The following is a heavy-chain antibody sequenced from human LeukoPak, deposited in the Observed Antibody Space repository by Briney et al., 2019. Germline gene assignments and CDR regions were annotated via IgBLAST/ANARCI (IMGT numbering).Heavy chain of an antibody. CDR2: IKQDGSET. J-gene: IGHJ3*02. V-gene: IGHV3-7*01. D-gene: IGHD1-26*01. CDR1: GFTFSNSW. CDR3: ARDGELGSPADAFDI. Sequence: HPGGSLRLSCAGSGFTFSNSWMGWVRQAPGKGLEWVANIKQDGSETNYADSVKGRFTISRDNAKRSLYLQMNSLRAEDTAVYYCARDGELGSPADAFDIWGQGTMVTVSS.